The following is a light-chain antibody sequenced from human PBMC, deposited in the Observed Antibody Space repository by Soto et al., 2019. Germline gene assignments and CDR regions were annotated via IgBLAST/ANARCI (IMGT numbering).Light chain of an antibody. Sequence: QAVLTQPTSASGTPGQWITISCSGSGSNIGSNSVTWYQQLPRTAPKLLIYTNNQRPSGVPDRFSGSKSGTSASLAISGLQSGDEADYYCATWDDSLNGYVFGAGTKLTVL. V-gene: IGLV1-44*01. CDR1: GSNIGSNS. CDR3: ATWDDSLNGYV. CDR2: TNN. J-gene: IGLJ1*01.